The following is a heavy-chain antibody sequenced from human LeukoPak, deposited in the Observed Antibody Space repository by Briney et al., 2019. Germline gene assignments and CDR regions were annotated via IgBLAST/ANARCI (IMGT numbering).Heavy chain of an antibody. CDR2: ISDGGGGT. J-gene: IGHJ5*02. CDR1: GFTFSSYG. CDR3: AKSPDMDYYDSSGYYYRGVVES. V-gene: IGHV3-23*01. D-gene: IGHD3-22*01. Sequence: GGSLRLSCAASGFTFSSYGMSWVRQAPGKGLEWVSTISDGGGGTYYADSVKGRFSISRDNSKNTLYLQMNSLRAEDTAVYYCAKSPDMDYYDSSGYYYRGVVESWGQGTLVTVSS.